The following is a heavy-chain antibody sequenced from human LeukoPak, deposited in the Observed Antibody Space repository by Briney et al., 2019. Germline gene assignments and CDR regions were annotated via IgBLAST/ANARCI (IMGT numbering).Heavy chain of an antibody. Sequence: GGSLRLSCAASGFTFNSYWMSWVRQAPGKGLEWVANVQQDGSEKYYVDSVKGRFTISRDNAKNSVYLQMNILRAEDTAIYYCATTLNIATAGYFWGQETLVTVSS. CDR1: GFTFNSYW. CDR2: VQQDGSEK. J-gene: IGHJ4*02. V-gene: IGHV3-7*01. D-gene: IGHD6-13*01. CDR3: ATTLNIATAGYF.